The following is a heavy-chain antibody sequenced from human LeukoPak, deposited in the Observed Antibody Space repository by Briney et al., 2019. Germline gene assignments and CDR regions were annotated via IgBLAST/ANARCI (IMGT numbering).Heavy chain of an antibody. Sequence: ASVKVSCKSSGYTFTSYGISWVRQAPGQGLELMGWISAYNGNTNYAQKLQGRVTMTTDTSTSTAYMELRSLRSDDTAVYYCARDTAMVRGVYDGMDVWGQGTTVTVSS. CDR2: ISAYNGNT. CDR1: GYTFTSYG. D-gene: IGHD3-10*01. J-gene: IGHJ6*02. CDR3: ARDTAMVRGVYDGMDV. V-gene: IGHV1-18*01.